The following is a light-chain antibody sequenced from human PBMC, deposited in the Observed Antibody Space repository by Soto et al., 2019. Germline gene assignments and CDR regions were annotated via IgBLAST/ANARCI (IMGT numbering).Light chain of an antibody. V-gene: IGKV1-9*01. J-gene: IGKJ4*01. CDR1: QALSNY. Sequence: DIQLTQSPSFLSASVGDTVTITCRASQALSNYLAWYQQKPGKAPDLLIYSASTLQSGVTSRFSGSGSETEFSLTIRALQPEDFATYYCQQLSRYPLTFGGGTKVE. CDR2: SAS. CDR3: QQLSRYPLT.